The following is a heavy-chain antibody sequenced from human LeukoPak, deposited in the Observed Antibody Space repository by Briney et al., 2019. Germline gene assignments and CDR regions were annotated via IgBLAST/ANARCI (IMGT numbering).Heavy chain of an antibody. J-gene: IGHJ6*03. CDR3: ARVSSYYGSGSYYNVAPYYYYYYYMDV. CDR1: GYTFTSYG. Sequence: GASVKVSCKASGYTFTSYGISWVRQAPGQGLEWMGWISAYNGNTNYAQKLQGRVTMTTDTSTSTAYMELRSLRSDDTAVYYCARVSSYYGSGSYYNVAPYYYYYYYMDVWGKGTTVTVSS. V-gene: IGHV1-18*01. D-gene: IGHD3-10*01. CDR2: ISAYNGNT.